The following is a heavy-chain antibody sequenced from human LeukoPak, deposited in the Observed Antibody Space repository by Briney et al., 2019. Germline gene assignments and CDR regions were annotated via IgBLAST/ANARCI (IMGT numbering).Heavy chain of an antibody. CDR2: IYYSGTT. Sequence: SETLSLTCTVSGGAIVSGDYSWSWIRQAPGRGLEWIGCIYYSGTTHYNPSLKSRGTISLDTSKNQFFLKLTSVTAADTAVYYCARVSGRYYYGMDVWGQGTTATVSS. V-gene: IGHV4-30-4*01. J-gene: IGHJ6*02. D-gene: IGHD6-25*01. CDR1: GGAIVSGDYS. CDR3: ARVSGRYYYGMDV.